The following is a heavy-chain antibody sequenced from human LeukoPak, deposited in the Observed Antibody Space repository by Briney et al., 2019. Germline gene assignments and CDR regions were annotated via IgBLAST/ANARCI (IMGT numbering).Heavy chain of an antibody. CDR3: ARWGLWIPGTGDHPRNWFDP. V-gene: IGHV4-59*12. CDR1: GGSISSYY. CDR2: IYYSGST. D-gene: IGHD4-17*01. J-gene: IGHJ5*02. Sequence: SETLSLTCTVSGGSISSYYWSWIRQPPGKGLEWIGYIYYSGSTNYNPSLKSRVTISVDTSKNQFSLKLSSVTAADTAVYYCARWGLWIPGTGDHPRNWFDPWGQGTLVTVSS.